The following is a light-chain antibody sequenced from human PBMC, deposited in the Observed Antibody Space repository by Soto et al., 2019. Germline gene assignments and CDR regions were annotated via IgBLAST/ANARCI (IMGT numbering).Light chain of an antibody. CDR1: QSVSGW. V-gene: IGKV1-5*01. CDR2: DAS. CDR3: QQYETFSGT. J-gene: IGKJ1*01. Sequence: DIQRTQSPSTLSASSWDAVTLTCRASQSVSGWLAWYQQKPGEAPKLLIYDASALPRGVPSRFSGSGSGTKFTLTIASLQPDDFATYYCQQYETFSGTFGPGTKVDI.